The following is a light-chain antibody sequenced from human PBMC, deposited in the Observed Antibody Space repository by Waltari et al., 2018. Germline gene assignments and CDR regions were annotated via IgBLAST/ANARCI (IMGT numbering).Light chain of an antibody. Sequence: EIVMTQSPATLSVSPGERATLSCRASQSVSSNLAWYQQKPGPAPRLLIYGASTRATGIPARFSGSGSVTEFTLTISSMQSEDFAVYYCQQYNNWPPPITFGQGTRLEIK. CDR3: QQYNNWPPPIT. V-gene: IGKV3-15*01. CDR1: QSVSSN. CDR2: GAS. J-gene: IGKJ5*01.